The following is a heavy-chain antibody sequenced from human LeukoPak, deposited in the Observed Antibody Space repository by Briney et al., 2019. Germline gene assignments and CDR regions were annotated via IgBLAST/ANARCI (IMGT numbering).Heavy chain of an antibody. V-gene: IGHV3-21*01. CDR2: ISSSSSYI. D-gene: IGHD3-22*01. Sequence: GGSLRLSCAASGFTFSSYSMNWVCQAPGKGLEWVSSISSSSSYIYYADSVKGRFTISRDNAKNSLYLQMNILRADDTAVYYCARGVPYYYDRRGYSRFDYWGQGTLVTVSS. J-gene: IGHJ4*02. CDR3: ARGVPYYYDRRGYSRFDY. CDR1: GFTFSSYS.